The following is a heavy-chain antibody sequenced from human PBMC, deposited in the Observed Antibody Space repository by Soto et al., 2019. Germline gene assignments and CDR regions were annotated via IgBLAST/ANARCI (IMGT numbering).Heavy chain of an antibody. V-gene: IGHV4-39*01. CDR2: LDYSGTA. CDR3: ARQGSY. J-gene: IGHJ4*02. Sequence: EPLSVICSNSGVSISSTSYNRGWIRQPPGKGLEWIETLDYSGTAHYNSSLKSRIKISADPSKNQVSLTLTSVTYADTAVYYRARQGSYWGQGALVPVSS. CDR1: GVSISSTSYN.